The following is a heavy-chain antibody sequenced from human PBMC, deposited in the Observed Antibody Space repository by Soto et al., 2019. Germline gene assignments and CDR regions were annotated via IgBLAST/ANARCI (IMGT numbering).Heavy chain of an antibody. CDR1: GGSISSYY. CDR2: IYYSGST. D-gene: IGHD3-16*02. J-gene: IGHJ6*02. CDR3: ARDHDYVWGSYRYGTPRDYSMDV. V-gene: IGHV4-59*01. Sequence: SETLSLTCTVSGGSISSYYWSWIRQPPGKGLEWIGYIYYSGSTNYNPSLKSRVTISVDTSKNQFSLKLSSVTAADTAVYYCARDHDYVWGSYRYGTPRDYSMDVWGQGTTVTVSS.